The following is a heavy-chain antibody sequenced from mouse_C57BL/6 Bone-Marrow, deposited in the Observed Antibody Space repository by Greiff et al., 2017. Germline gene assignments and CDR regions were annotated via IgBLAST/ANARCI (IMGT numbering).Heavy chain of an antibody. Sequence: VQGVESGAELAKPGASVKLSCKASGYTFTSYWMHWVKQRPGQGLEWIGYINPSSGYTKYNQKFKDKATLTADKSSSTAYMQLSSLTYEDSAVYYCASGWVLLPMDYWGQGTSVTVSS. J-gene: IGHJ4*01. CDR3: ASGWVLLPMDY. D-gene: IGHD2-3*01. CDR1: GYTFTSYW. CDR2: INPSSGYT. V-gene: IGHV1-7*01.